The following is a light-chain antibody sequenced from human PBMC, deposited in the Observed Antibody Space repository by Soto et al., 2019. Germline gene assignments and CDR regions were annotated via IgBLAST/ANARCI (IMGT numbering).Light chain of an antibody. CDR3: QQRSNWPIP. Sequence: IVLTHSRATLCLSPWARASPSCRASQSVSSYLAWYQQKPGQAPRLLIYDASNRATGIPARFSGSGSGTDFTLTISSLEPEDFAVYYCQQRSNWPIPFGQGTRLEI. V-gene: IGKV3-11*01. CDR2: DAS. J-gene: IGKJ5*01. CDR1: QSVSSY.